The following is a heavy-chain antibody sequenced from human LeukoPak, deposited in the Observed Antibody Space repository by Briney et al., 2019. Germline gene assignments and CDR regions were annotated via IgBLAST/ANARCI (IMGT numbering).Heavy chain of an antibody. CDR2: TYYRSKWYN. CDR3: ARAVYYDSSGYYYFDY. Sequence: SQTLSLTCALSGDSVSSNSAAWNWIRQSPSRGLEWLGRTYYRSKWYNDYAVSVKSRITINPDTSKNQFSLQLNSVTPEDTAVYYCARAVYYDSSGYYYFDYWGQGTLVTVSS. J-gene: IGHJ4*02. V-gene: IGHV6-1*01. CDR1: GDSVSSNSAA. D-gene: IGHD3-22*01.